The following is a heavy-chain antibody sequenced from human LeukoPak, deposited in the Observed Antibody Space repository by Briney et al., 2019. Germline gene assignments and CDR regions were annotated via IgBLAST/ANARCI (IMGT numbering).Heavy chain of an antibody. V-gene: IGHV4-34*01. CDR2: INHSGST. CDR1: GGSSSGYS. D-gene: IGHD3-3*01. CDR3: ARVSTNFWSAGSPVRWFDP. J-gene: IGHJ5*02. Sequence: SETLSLTCGVYGGSSSGYSWSWMRQPPGKGLEWIGEINHSGSTNYKPSLKSRATISADTSKNQFSLKLSSVTAADTAVYYCARVSTNFWSAGSPVRWFDPWGQGTLVTVSS.